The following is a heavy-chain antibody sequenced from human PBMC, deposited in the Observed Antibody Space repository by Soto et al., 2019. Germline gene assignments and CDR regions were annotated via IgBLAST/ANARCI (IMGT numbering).Heavy chain of an antibody. CDR3: AALHSLGTPP. Sequence: GGSLRLSCAASGFTFSSYGMHWVRQAPGKGLEWVAVISYDGSNKYYADSVKGRFTISRDNSKNTLYLQMNSLRAEDTAAYYCAALHSLGTPPWGQGTLVTVSS. J-gene: IGHJ5*02. D-gene: IGHD1-1*01. V-gene: IGHV3-30*03. CDR1: GFTFSSYG. CDR2: ISYDGSNK.